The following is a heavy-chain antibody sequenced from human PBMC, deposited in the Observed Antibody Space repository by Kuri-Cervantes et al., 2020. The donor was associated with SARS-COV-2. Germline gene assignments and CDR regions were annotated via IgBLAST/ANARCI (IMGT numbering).Heavy chain of an antibody. D-gene: IGHD5-18*01. CDR3: AKTKGVDTAMDCIDY. CDR1: GFTVSTYT. V-gene: IGHV3-21*01. J-gene: IGHJ4*02. Sequence: GGSLRLSCAASGFTVSTYTMNWVRQATGKGLEWVSSISSSSSYIYYADSVKGRFTISRDNAKNSLYLQMNSLRAEDTAVYYCAKTKGVDTAMDCIDYLGQGTLVTVSS. CDR2: ISSSSSYI.